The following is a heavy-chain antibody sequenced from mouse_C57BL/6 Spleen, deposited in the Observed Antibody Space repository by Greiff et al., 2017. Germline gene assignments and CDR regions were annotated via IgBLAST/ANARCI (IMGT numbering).Heavy chain of an antibody. CDR2: INPNNGGT. CDR1: GYTFTDYN. J-gene: IGHJ3*01. CDR3: ARGGFLFAY. V-gene: IGHV1-22*01. Sequence: EVKLMESGPELVKPGASVKMSCKASGYTFTDYNMHWVKQSHGKSLEWIGYINPNNGGTSYNQKFKGKATLTVNKSSSTAYMELRSLTSEDSAVYYCARGGFLFAYWGQGTLVTVSA.